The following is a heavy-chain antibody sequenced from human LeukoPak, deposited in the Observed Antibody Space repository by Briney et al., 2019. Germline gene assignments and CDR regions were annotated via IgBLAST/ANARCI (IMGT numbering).Heavy chain of an antibody. CDR2: ISSSSSYI. Sequence: GSLRLSCAASGFTFSSYSMSWVRQAPGKGLEWVSSISSSSSYIYYADSVKGRFTISRDNAKNSLYLQMNSLRAEDTAVYYCARVGRYCSGGSCHLTWFDPWGQGTLVTVSS. J-gene: IGHJ5*02. V-gene: IGHV3-21*01. CDR1: GFTFSSYS. CDR3: ARVGRYCSGGSCHLTWFDP. D-gene: IGHD2-15*01.